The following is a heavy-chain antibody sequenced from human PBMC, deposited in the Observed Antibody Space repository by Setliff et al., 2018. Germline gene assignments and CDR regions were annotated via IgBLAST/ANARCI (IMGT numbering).Heavy chain of an antibody. CDR1: GFTFSSYN. J-gene: IGHJ4*02. V-gene: IGHV4-30-4*08. D-gene: IGHD3-22*01. CDR2: IYSSGST. Sequence: LRLSCAASGFTFSSYNMDWVRQAPGKGLEWVSYIYSSGSTYYNPSLKSRVSISVDTSKNQFSLKLSSVAAADTAVYYCTRESRYYYDNLGTLDYWGQGTLVTVSS. CDR3: TRESRYYYDNLGTLDY.